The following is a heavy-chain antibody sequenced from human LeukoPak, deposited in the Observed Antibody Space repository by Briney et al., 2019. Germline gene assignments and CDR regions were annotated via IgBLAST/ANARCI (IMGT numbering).Heavy chain of an antibody. D-gene: IGHD3-22*01. CDR3: ARDAYFDKLDY. CDR1: GFTFNNYE. V-gene: IGHV3-48*03. Sequence: GGSLRLSCAASGFTFNNYEMNWVRQAPGKGLEWISYISSSGGTTYYADSVKGRFTISRDNVKNSLYLQMASLRAEDTAVYYCARDAYFDKLDYWGQGTLVTVSS. J-gene: IGHJ4*02. CDR2: ISSSGGTT.